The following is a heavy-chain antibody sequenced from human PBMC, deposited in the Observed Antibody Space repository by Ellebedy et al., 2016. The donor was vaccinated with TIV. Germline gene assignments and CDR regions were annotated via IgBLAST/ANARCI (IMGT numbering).Heavy chain of an antibody. V-gene: IGHV3-74*01. CDR3: AREYSESYYFDY. CDR2: IYSAGSTT. D-gene: IGHD1-26*01. J-gene: IGHJ4*02. Sequence: PGGSLRLSCAASGFTFHDYGMNWVRQAPGKGLVWVSRIYSAGSTTTYADSVKGRFTISRDNAKNTLFLQMNSLRAEDTAVYYCAREYSESYYFDYWGQGTLVTVSS. CDR1: GFTFHDYG.